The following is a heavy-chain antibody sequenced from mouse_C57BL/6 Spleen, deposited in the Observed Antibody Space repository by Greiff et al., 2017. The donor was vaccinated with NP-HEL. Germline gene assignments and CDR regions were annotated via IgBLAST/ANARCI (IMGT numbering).Heavy chain of an antibody. CDR3: ASPYYGSSPWCAY. J-gene: IGHJ3*01. CDR2: IDPEDGET. V-gene: IGHV14-2*01. Sequence: EVQLQQSGAELVKPGASVKLSCTASGFNIKDYYMHWVKQRTEQGLEWIGRIDPEDGETKYAPQFQGTAHLTADTSSNTAYLQVSSLTAEDTAVYYCASPYYGSSPWCAYWGQGTLATVSA. D-gene: IGHD1-1*01. CDR1: GFNIKDYY.